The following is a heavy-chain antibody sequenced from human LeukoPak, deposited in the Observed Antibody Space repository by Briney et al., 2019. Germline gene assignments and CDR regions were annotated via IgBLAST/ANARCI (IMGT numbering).Heavy chain of an antibody. CDR2: ISSSSSTI. Sequence: AGGSLRLSCAASGFTFNSYGMSWVRQAPGKGLEWVSYISSSSSTIYYADPVKGRFTISRDNAKNSLYLQMNSLRAEDTAVYYCARVLHNRNYDGSTYYGYWGQGTLVTVSS. D-gene: IGHD3-22*01. CDR1: GFTFNSYG. V-gene: IGHV3-48*01. J-gene: IGHJ4*02. CDR3: ARVLHNRNYDGSTYYGY.